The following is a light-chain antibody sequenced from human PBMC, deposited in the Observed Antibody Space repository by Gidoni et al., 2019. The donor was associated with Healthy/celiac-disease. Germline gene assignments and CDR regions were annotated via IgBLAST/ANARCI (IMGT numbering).Light chain of an antibody. CDR2: DAS. CDR1: QSVSSY. V-gene: IGKV3-11*01. CDR3: QQRSNWPPMYT. Sequence: EIVLTQSPATLSLSPGERATLSCRASQSVSSYLAWYQQKPGQAHRLLIYDASNRATGIPARFSGSGSGTDFTLTISSLEPEDFAVYYCQQRSNWPPMYTFXQXTKLEIK. J-gene: IGKJ2*01.